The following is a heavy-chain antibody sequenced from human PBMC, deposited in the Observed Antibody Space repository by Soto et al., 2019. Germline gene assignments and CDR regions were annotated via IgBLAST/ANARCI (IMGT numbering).Heavy chain of an antibody. V-gene: IGHV4-31*03. D-gene: IGHD3-22*01. CDR2: IYFRGNT. CDR3: AREGGSYDSGGYLIRGAFDI. Sequence: SETLSLTCSVSGDSISRIDYYWTWIRQHPEKGLEWIGNIYFRGNTYYSPSLESRLTISVDTSKNQFSLKLTSVTAADTAVYYCAREGGSYDSGGYLIRGAFDIWGQGTMVT. J-gene: IGHJ3*02. CDR1: GDSISRIDYY.